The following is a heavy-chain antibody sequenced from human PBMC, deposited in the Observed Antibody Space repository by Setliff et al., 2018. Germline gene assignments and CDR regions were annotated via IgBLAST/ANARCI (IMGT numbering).Heavy chain of an antibody. D-gene: IGHD3-22*01. J-gene: IGHJ6*03. Sequence: ASVKVSCKASGYRFSNYGINWVRQAPGQGLEWMGWISAHNDNTNFAQKFQGRVTLTTDTSTSTAYMEVRSLRSDDTAVYYCVREGVDSRSSTDYRYHMDVWGKGTTVTVS. CDR3: VREGVDSRSSTDYRYHMDV. CDR1: GYRFSNYG. V-gene: IGHV1-18*01. CDR2: ISAHNDNT.